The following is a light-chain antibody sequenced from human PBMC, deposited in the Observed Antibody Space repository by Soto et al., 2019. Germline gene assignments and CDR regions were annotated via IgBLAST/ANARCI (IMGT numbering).Light chain of an antibody. V-gene: IGKV3-20*01. Sequence: EVVLTQSPGTLSLTPGERATLSCRASQTVRNNYLAWYQQKPGQAPRLLIYGASSRATGIPDRFSGSGSGTDFTLTISRLEPEDFAVYYCQQYGSSPLTFGGGTKVDNK. CDR3: QQYGSSPLT. CDR2: GAS. CDR1: QTVRNNY. J-gene: IGKJ4*01.